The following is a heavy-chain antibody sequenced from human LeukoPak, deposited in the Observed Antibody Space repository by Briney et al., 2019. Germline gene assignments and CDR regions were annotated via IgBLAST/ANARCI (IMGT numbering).Heavy chain of an antibody. Sequence: TGGSLRLSCAASGFTFSTDHMSWVRQAPGKGLEWVSVLYSAGSTSHADSVKGRFTISRDNSKNTVYLQMLSLRAEDTAVYYCARVWELSFDYWGQGTLVTVSS. CDR2: LYSAGST. D-gene: IGHD1-26*01. CDR1: GFTFSTDH. CDR3: ARVWELSFDY. V-gene: IGHV3-53*01. J-gene: IGHJ4*02.